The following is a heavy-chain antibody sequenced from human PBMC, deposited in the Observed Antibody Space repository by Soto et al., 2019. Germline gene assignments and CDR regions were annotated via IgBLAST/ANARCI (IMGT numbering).Heavy chain of an antibody. V-gene: IGHV4-39*01. CDR2: IYYSGST. CDR1: GGSISSSSHY. CDR3: ARRGLDAFDI. J-gene: IGHJ3*02. Sequence: SETLSLTCTVSGGSISSSSHYWGWIRQPPGKGLEWIGSIYYSGSTYYNPSLKSRVTISVDTSKNQFSLKLSSVTAADTAVYYCARRGLDAFDIWGQGTMVTVSS.